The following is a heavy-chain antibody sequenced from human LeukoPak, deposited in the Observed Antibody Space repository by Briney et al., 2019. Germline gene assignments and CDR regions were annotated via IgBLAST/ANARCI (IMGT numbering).Heavy chain of an antibody. V-gene: IGHV3-7*04. CDR2: IKQDGSEK. CDR1: GFTFSSYW. Sequence: GGSLRLSCAASGFTFSSYWMSWVRQAPGKGLAWVANIKQDGSEKYYVDSVKGRFTISRDNAKNSLYLQMNSLRAEDTAVYYCARGGSYRPHPFDYWGQGTLVTVSS. J-gene: IGHJ4*02. CDR3: ARGGSYRPHPFDY. D-gene: IGHD3-16*02.